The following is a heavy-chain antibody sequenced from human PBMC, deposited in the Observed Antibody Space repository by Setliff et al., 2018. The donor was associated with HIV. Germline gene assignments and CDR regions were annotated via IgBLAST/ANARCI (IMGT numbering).Heavy chain of an antibody. CDR3: ARSGLYSSSWYYFDY. CDR2: IYYSGST. J-gene: IGHJ4*02. Sequence: SETLSLTCTVSGGSISSGGYYWSWIRQHPGKGLEWIGYIYYSGSTYYNPSLKSRVTISVDTSKNQFSLKLSSVTAADTAVYYCARSGLYSSSWYYFDYWGQGTLVTVSS. CDR1: GGSISSGGYY. D-gene: IGHD6-13*01. V-gene: IGHV4-31*03.